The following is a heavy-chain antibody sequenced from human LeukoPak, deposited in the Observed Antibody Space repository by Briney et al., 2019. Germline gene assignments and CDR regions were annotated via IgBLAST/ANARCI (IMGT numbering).Heavy chain of an antibody. D-gene: IGHD3-10*01. CDR1: GYTFTSYA. V-gene: IGHV1-3*01. CDR2: INAGNGNT. J-gene: IGHJ5*02. CDR3: ARDVYYYGSGRDGFDP. Sequence: GASVKVSCKASGYTFTSYAMHWVRQAPGQRLEWMGWINAGNGNTKYSQKFQGRVTITRDTSASTAYMELSSLRSEDTAVYYCARDVYYYGSGRDGFDPWGQGTLVTVSS.